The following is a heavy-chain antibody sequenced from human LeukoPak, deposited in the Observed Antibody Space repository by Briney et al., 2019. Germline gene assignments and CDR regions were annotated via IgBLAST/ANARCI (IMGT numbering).Heavy chain of an antibody. CDR3: ARGGGNLDLYFDL. D-gene: IGHD4-23*01. CDR1: GFTFRSHW. CDR2: IKQDGSEK. Sequence: GGSLRLSCGASGFTFRSHWMTWVRQAPGKGLEWVANIKQDGSEKYYVDSVKGRFTISRDNAKNSLYLQMISLRAEYTAVYYCARGGGNLDLYFDLWGRGTLVTVSS. V-gene: IGHV3-7*05. J-gene: IGHJ2*01.